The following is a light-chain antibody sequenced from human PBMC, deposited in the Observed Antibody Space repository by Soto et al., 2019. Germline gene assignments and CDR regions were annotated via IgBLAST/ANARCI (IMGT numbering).Light chain of an antibody. CDR1: QSISSNY. J-gene: IGKJ1*01. CDR2: GAS. Sequence: EIVLTQSPGTLSLSPGERATLSCRASQSISSNYLAWYQHKPGQAPRLLIYGASSSATGVPDRFSGSGTGTDFTLTISSLEPGDFAVYYCQQYGSSPRTFGQGTKVEIK. V-gene: IGKV3-20*01. CDR3: QQYGSSPRT.